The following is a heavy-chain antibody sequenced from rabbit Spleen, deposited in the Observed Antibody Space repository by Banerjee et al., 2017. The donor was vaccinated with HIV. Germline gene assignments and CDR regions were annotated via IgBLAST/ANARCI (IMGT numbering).Heavy chain of an antibody. D-gene: IGHD1-1*01. CDR3: ARWTSSDGYFDL. CDR1: GFDFSSYY. V-gene: IGHV1S7*01. Sequence: QLKETGGGLVQPGGSLKLSCKASGFDFSSYYMSWVRQAPGKGLEWIGYIDPIFGSTYYASWVNGRFTISSHNAQNTLYLQLNSLTAADTATYFCARWTSSDGYFDLWGPGTLVTVS. CDR2: IDPIFGST. J-gene: IGHJ4*01.